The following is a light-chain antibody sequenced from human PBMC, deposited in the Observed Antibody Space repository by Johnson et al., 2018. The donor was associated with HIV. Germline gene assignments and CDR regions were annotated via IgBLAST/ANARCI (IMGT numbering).Light chain of an antibody. CDR2: ENN. Sequence: QSVLTQPPSVSVAPGHHVTISCSGSSSNIANNYVSWYQQFPGTAPKLLIYENNKRPSGIPDRFSGSKSGTSATLGITGLQTGDEADYYCGTWDSSLSAYVFGTGTKFTVL. J-gene: IGLJ1*01. CDR1: SSNIANNY. CDR3: GTWDSSLSAYV. V-gene: IGLV1-51*02.